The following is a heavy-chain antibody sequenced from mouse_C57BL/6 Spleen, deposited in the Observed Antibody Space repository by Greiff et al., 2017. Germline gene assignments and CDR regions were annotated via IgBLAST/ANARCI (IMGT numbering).Heavy chain of an antibody. Sequence: VQLQQSGAELVKPGASVKMSCKASGYTFTSYWITWVKQRPGQGLEWIGDIYPGSGSTNYNEKFKSKATLTVDTSSSTAYMQLSSLTSEDSAVYYCARSYYSNLWYFDVWGTGTTVTVSS. CDR3: ARSYYSNLWYFDV. V-gene: IGHV1-55*01. J-gene: IGHJ1*03. CDR2: IYPGSGST. D-gene: IGHD2-5*01. CDR1: GYTFTSYW.